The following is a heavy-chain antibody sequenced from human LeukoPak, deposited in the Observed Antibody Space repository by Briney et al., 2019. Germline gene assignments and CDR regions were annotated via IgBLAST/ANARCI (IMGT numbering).Heavy chain of an antibody. D-gene: IGHD1-14*01. CDR1: GGSISSSSYY. CDR3: ARDRKYYYHMDV. V-gene: IGHV4-39*07. J-gene: IGHJ6*03. Sequence: SSETLSLTCTVSGGSISSSSYYWGWIRQPPGKGLEWVGSIYYSGSTYYNPSLKSRVTISVDTSKNQFSLNLTSLTAADTAVYYCARDRKYYYHMDVWGKGTTVTVSS. CDR2: IYYSGST.